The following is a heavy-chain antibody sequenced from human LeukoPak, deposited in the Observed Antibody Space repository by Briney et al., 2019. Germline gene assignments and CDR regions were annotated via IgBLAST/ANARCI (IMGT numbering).Heavy chain of an antibody. V-gene: IGHV1-18*01. CDR3: ARGDYGSGILDAFDI. CDR1: GYTFTSYG. Sequence: ASVKVSCKASGYTFTSYGISWVRQAPGQGLEWMGWISAYNGNTNYALKLQGRVTMTTDTSTSTAYMELRSLRSDDTAVYYCARGDYGSGILDAFDIWGQGTMVTVSS. J-gene: IGHJ3*02. D-gene: IGHD3-10*01. CDR2: ISAYNGNT.